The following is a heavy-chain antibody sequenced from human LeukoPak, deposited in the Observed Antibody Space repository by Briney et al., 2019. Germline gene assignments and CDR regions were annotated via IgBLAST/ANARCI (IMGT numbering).Heavy chain of an antibody. CDR3: ARIRDGYNDAYDI. Sequence: SVKVSCKASGGTFSSYAISWVRQAPGQGLEWMGGIIPIFGTANYAQKFQGRVTMTRDTSTSTVYMGLSSLRSEDTAVYYCARIRDGYNDAYDIWGQGTMVTVSS. V-gene: IGHV1-69*05. J-gene: IGHJ3*02. D-gene: IGHD5-24*01. CDR2: IIPIFGTA. CDR1: GGTFSSYA.